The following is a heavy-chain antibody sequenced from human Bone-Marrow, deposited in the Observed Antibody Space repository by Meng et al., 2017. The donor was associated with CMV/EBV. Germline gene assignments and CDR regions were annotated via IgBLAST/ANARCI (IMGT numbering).Heavy chain of an antibody. J-gene: IGHJ4*02. D-gene: IGHD6-13*01. CDR3: TTKGYSRTNTNLDY. Sequence: GESLKISCAASGFTFSNAWMSWVRQAPGKGLEWVGRIKSKTDGGTTDYAAPVKGRFTISRDDSKNTLYLQMNSLKTEDTAVYYCTTKGYSRTNTNLDYWGQGTLVTVSS. CDR2: IKSKTDGGTT. V-gene: IGHV3-15*01. CDR1: GFTFSNAW.